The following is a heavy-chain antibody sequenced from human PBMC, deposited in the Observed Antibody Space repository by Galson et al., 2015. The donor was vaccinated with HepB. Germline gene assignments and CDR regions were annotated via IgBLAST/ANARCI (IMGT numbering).Heavy chain of an antibody. Sequence: SLRLSCAASGFNFSDYYMSWIRQAPGKGLEWVSYISSSSSYTNYADSVKGRFTISRDNAKNSLYLQMNSLRAEDTAVYYCASAGQWIDYWGQGTLVTVSS. V-gene: IGHV3-11*06. J-gene: IGHJ4*02. CDR1: GFNFSDYY. CDR2: ISSSSSYT. D-gene: IGHD6-19*01. CDR3: ASAGQWIDY.